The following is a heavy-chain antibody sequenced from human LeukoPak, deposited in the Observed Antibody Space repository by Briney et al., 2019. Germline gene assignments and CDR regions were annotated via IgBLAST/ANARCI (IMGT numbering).Heavy chain of an antibody. D-gene: IGHD4-17*01. J-gene: IGHJ5*02. V-gene: IGHV3-23*01. Sequence: GGSLRLSCAASGFPFSASAMTWVRQAPGEGLEWVSNILSSGTTYYADSMRGRFTISRDKSKNTLYLLMTSLRADDTAVYYCATVKYDYGDPVGWFDPWGQGTLVTVSS. CDR2: ILSSGTT. CDR3: ATVKYDYGDPVGWFDP. CDR1: GFPFSASA.